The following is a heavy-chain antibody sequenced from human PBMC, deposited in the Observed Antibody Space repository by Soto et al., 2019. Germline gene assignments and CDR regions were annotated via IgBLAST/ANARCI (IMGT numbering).Heavy chain of an antibody. CDR1: GFTFDDYT. D-gene: IGHD2-2*01. CDR2: ISWDGGST. CDR3: AKDIRPHCSSTSCPYRTYYYYYGMDV. V-gene: IGHV3-43*01. J-gene: IGHJ6*02. Sequence: QAGGSLRLSCAASGFTFDDYTMHWVRQAPGKGLEWVSLISWDGGSTYYADSVKGRFTISRDNSKNSLYLQMNSLRTEDTALYYCAKDIRPHCSSTSCPYRTYYYYYGMDVWGQGTTVTVSS.